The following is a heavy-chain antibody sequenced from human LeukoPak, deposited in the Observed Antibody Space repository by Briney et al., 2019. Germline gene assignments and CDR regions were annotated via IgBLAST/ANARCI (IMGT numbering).Heavy chain of an antibody. D-gene: IGHD6-19*01. V-gene: IGHV3-23*01. CDR3: AKGLGSSGWESFDY. CDR2: ISGSGGNT. Sequence: GRSLRLSCAASGFTFSSYGMHWVRQAPGKGLEWVSAISGSGGNTYYADSVKGRFTISRDNSKNTLYLQMNSLRAEDTAAYYCAKGLGSSGWESFDYWGQGTLVTVSS. J-gene: IGHJ4*02. CDR1: GFTFSSYG.